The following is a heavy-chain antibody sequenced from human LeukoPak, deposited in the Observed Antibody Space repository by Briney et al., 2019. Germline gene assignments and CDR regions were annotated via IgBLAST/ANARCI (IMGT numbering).Heavy chain of an antibody. D-gene: IGHD3-10*01. CDR3: ARVGEGELGNWFDP. CDR1: GFTVTDNY. V-gene: IGHV3-53*01. Sequence: GGSLSLSCAVSGFTVTDNYITWVRQAPWKGLEWVSVIYANGNTYYGDSMQGRLTFSRDKSKNTVFLQMNSRRVEDTAMYYCARVGEGELGNWFDPWGQGTLVTVSS. J-gene: IGHJ5*02. CDR2: IYANGNT.